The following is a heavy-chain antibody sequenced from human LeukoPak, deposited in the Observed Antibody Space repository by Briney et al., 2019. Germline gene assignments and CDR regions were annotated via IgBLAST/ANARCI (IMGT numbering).Heavy chain of an antibody. J-gene: IGHJ4*02. Sequence: GGPLRLSCAASGFMFSSSWMAWVRQAPGKGLEWVANIKEDGSDKNYVDSVKGRFTISRDNAKNSLYLQMNSLRAEDTAIYYCARDAAYGYDRFDYWGQGTQVTVSS. CDR1: GFMFSSSW. D-gene: IGHD5-18*01. CDR3: ARDAAYGYDRFDY. V-gene: IGHV3-7*01. CDR2: IKEDGSDK.